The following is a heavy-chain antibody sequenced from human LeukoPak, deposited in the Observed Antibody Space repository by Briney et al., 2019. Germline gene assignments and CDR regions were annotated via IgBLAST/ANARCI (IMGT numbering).Heavy chain of an antibody. CDR2: ISSSSNYI. J-gene: IGHJ4*02. CDR3: AREWEYYDILTGTTASFDY. V-gene: IGHV3-21*01. D-gene: IGHD3-9*01. CDR1: GFTFSSYS. Sequence: GGSLRLSCAASGFTFSSYSMNWVRQAPGKGLEWVLSISSSSNYIHYADSVKGRFTISRDNAKNSLYLQMNSLRAEDTAVYYCAREWEYYDILTGTTASFDYWGQGTLVTVSS.